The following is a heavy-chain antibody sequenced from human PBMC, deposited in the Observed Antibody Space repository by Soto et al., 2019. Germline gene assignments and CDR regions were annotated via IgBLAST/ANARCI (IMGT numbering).Heavy chain of an antibody. J-gene: IGHJ4*02. D-gene: IGHD1-26*01. CDR2: IYSGGST. CDR1: GFTVSSNY. CDR3: ARVPRGLDYFDY. Sequence: GGSLRLSCAASGFTVSSNYMSWVRQAPGKGLEWVSVIYSGGSTYYADSVKGRFTISRDNSKNTLYLQMNSLRAEDTAVYYCARVPRGLDYFDYWGQGTPVTVSS. V-gene: IGHV3-53*01.